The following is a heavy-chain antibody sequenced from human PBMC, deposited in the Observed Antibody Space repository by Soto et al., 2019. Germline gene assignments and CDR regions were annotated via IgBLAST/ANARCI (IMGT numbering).Heavy chain of an antibody. CDR2: IYYSGST. V-gene: IGHV4-39*01. D-gene: IGHD2-21*01. CDR1: GGSISSSSYY. J-gene: IGHJ4*02. Sequence: QLQLQESGPGLVKPSETLSLTCTVSGGSISSSSYYWGWIRQPPGKGLEWIGSIYYSGSTYYNPSLKSRVTISVDTSKNQFSLKLSSVTAADTAVYYCARRRRQGGEDYWGQGTLVTVSS. CDR3: ARRRRQGGEDY.